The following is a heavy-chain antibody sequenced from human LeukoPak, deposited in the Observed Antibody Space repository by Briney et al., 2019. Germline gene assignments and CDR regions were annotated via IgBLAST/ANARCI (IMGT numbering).Heavy chain of an antibody. J-gene: IGHJ4*02. CDR1: GGSFSGYY. CDR2: INHSGST. V-gene: IGHV4-34*01. D-gene: IGHD3-22*01. Sequence: SETLSLTCAVYGGSFSGYYWSWIRQPPGKGLEWIGEINHSGSTNYNPSLKSRVTISVDTSKNQFSLKLSSVTAADTAVYYCARVGLKRGLNYYDSSGGFDYWGQGTLVTVSS. CDR3: ARVGLKRGLNYYDSSGGFDY.